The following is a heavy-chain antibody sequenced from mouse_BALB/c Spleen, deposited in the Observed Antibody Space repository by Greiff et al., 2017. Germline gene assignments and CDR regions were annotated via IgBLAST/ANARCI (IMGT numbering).Heavy chain of an antibody. CDR3: AREGDYDLRGSLDY. Sequence: EVKLMESGPGLVKPSQSLSLTCSVTGYSITSGYYWNWIRQFPGNKLEWMGYISYDGSNNYNPSLKNRISITRDTSKNQFFLKLNSVTTEDTATYYCAREGDYDLRGSLDYWGQGTTLTVSS. V-gene: IGHV3-6*02. D-gene: IGHD2-4*01. CDR1: GYSITSGYY. CDR2: ISYDGSN. J-gene: IGHJ2*01.